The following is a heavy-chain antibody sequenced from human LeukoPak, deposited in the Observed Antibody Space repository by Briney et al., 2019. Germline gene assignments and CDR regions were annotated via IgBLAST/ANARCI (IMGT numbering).Heavy chain of an antibody. V-gene: IGHV5-51*01. Sequence: GESLKISCKGSGYSFTSYWIAWVRQMPGKGLEWMGIIYPGDSDTRYSPSFQGQVTISADKSISTAYLQWSSLKASDTAMYYCARRYCSSTSCQPFDYWGQGTLVTVSS. CDR1: GYSFTSYW. CDR2: IYPGDSDT. J-gene: IGHJ4*02. CDR3: ARRYCSSTSCQPFDY. D-gene: IGHD2-2*01.